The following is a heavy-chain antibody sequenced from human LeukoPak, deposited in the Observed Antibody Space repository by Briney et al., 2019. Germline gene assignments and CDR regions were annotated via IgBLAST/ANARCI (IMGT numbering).Heavy chain of an antibody. J-gene: IGHJ4*02. CDR1: GFTFSSYG. CDR2: ISTTGGST. CDR3: AKDWTTVVSPKGYYFDS. Sequence: PGGSLRLSCAASGFTFSSYGMSWVRQAPGKGLEWVSGISTTGGSTYYADSVKGRFTISRDNSNNTLSLQMNSLRGEDTAIYYGAKDWTTVVSPKGYYFDSWGQGNLVIVSS. D-gene: IGHD4-23*01. V-gene: IGHV3-23*01.